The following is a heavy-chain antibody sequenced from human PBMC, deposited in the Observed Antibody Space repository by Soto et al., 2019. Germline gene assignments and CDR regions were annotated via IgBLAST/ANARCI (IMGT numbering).Heavy chain of an antibody. Sequence: ASVKVSCKASGYTFTSYDINWVRQATGQGLEWMGWMNPNSGNTGYAQKFQGRVTMTRNTSISTAYMELSSLRSEDTAVYYCAAAHPSIHYYGSGSLAAFDIWGQGTMVTVSS. V-gene: IGHV1-8*01. D-gene: IGHD3-10*01. J-gene: IGHJ3*02. CDR2: MNPNSGNT. CDR1: GYTFTSYD. CDR3: AAAHPSIHYYGSGSLAAFDI.